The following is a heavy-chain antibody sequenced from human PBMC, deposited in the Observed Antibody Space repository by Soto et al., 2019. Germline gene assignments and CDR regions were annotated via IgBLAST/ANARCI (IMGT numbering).Heavy chain of an antibody. D-gene: IGHD5-18*01. Sequence: EVQLVESGGGLVKPGGSLRLSCVASGFTFSAHSMSWVRQAPGQGLEWVSSITSSSTYIYYTRSVEGRFTISRDDAKNSLHLQMNSLRAEDTAVYYCARDLLEGYGHARQPDYWGQGTLVTVSS. CDR2: ITSSSTYI. J-gene: IGHJ4*02. CDR3: ARDLLEGYGHARQPDY. CDR1: GFTFSAHS. V-gene: IGHV3-21*06.